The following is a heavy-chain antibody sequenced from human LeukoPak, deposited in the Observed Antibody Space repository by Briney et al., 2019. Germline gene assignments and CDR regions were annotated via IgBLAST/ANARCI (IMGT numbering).Heavy chain of an antibody. Sequence: AGGSLRLSCAASGFTFSSYSMNWARQAPGKGLEWVSSISSSSSYIYYADSVKGRFTISRDNAKNSLYLQMNSLRAEDTAVYYCARDPQLERPRPDYWGQGTLVTVSS. CDR2: ISSSSSYI. J-gene: IGHJ4*02. CDR3: ARDPQLERPRPDY. CDR1: GFTFSSYS. D-gene: IGHD1-1*01. V-gene: IGHV3-21*01.